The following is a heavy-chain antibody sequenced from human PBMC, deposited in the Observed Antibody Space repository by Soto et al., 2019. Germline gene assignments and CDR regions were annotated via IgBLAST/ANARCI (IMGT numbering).Heavy chain of an antibody. CDR2: ICNSGTT. CDR3: EGGASIVVAKRRLMDV. CDR1: GGSIRSYC. J-gene: IGHJ6*03. Sequence: QVQLQESGPTLVKPSETLSLTCTVSGGSIRSYCWTWIRQPPGEGLEWIGCICNSGTTNYNPSLKRRVAISIDTQKNQFSLQLSSVTVADTAFYYCEGGASIVVAKRRLMDVWGKGTTVTVSS. V-gene: IGHV4-59*03. D-gene: IGHD3-22*01.